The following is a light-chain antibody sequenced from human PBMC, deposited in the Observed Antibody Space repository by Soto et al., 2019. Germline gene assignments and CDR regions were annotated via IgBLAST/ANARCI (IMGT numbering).Light chain of an antibody. CDR2: TTS. J-gene: IGKJ1*01. CDR1: QTVSTY. V-gene: IGKV1-39*01. Sequence: DIQMTQSPSSLSASVGDTVTITCRASQTVSTYLGWYQQKPGKAPKLLIYTTSTLHTGVPSRFSGSGFGTHFTLTISNLQPEDFAIYFCQQSYSTSLSFGPGTKVESK. CDR3: QQSYSTSLS.